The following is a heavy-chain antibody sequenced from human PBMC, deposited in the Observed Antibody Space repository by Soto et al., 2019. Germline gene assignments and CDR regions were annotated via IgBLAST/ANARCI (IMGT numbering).Heavy chain of an antibody. CDR3: ARLTQDIVVVPAALDAFDI. V-gene: IGHV4-59*08. J-gene: IGHJ3*02. CDR2: IYYSGST. Sequence: SETLSLTCTVSGGSISSYYWSWIRQPPGKGLEWIGYIYYSGSTNYNPSLKSRVTISVDTSKNQFSLKLSSVTAADTAVYYCARLTQDIVVVPAALDAFDIWGQGTMVTVSS. D-gene: IGHD2-2*01. CDR1: GGSISSYY.